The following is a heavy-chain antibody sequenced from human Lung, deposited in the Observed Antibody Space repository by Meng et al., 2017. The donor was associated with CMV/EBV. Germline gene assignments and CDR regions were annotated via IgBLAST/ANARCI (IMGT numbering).Heavy chain of an antibody. J-gene: IGHJ4*02. V-gene: IGHV4-34*01. CDR2: INHSGST. CDR1: GGSFSGYY. Sequence: LXCAVYGGSFSGYYWSWICQPPGKGLEWIGEINHSGSTNYNPSLKSRVTISVDTSKNQFSLKLSSVTAADTAVYYCARGSSSWYPKYYFDYWGQGNXVNGAS. CDR3: ARGSSSWYPKYYFDY. D-gene: IGHD6-13*01.